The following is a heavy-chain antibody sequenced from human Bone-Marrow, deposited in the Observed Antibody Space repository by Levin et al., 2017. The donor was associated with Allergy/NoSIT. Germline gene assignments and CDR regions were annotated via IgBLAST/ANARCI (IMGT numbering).Heavy chain of an antibody. CDR2: LSYSGYT. D-gene: IGHD1-26*01. V-gene: IGHV4-59*08. CDR1: GGAIGRNY. J-gene: IGHJ3*02. CDR3: ARVSSGLYYGSYYEEGAFDI. Sequence: SETLSLTCIVSGGAIGRNYVTWIRQPPGKGLEWIGHLSYSGYTFYNPSLKGRAGISRDTSNNHFSLILTSVTAADTAVYFCARVSSGLYYGSYYEEGAFDIWGQGTMVTVSP.